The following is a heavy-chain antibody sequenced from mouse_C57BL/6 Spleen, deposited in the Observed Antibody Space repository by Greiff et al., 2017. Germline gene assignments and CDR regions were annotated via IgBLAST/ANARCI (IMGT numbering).Heavy chain of an antibody. CDR2: ISSGSSTI. V-gene: IGHV5-17*01. CDR3: ARAVDYYAMDY. CDR1: GFTFSDYG. J-gene: IGHJ4*01. Sequence: EVKLMESGGGLVKPGGSLKLSCAASGFTFSDYGMHWVRQAPEKGLGWVAYISSGSSTIYYADTVKGRFTISRDNAKNTLFLQMTSLRSEDTAMYYCARAVDYYAMDYWGQGTSVTVSS.